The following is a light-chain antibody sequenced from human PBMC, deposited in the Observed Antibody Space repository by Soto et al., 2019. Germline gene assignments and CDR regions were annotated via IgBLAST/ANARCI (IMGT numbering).Light chain of an antibody. CDR2: TNN. CDR1: SSNIGVNA. J-gene: IGLJ2*01. V-gene: IGLV1-44*01. Sequence: QSVLTQPPSASGTPGQRVTISCSGSSSNIGVNAVNWYQQVPGMAPKLLIYTNNQRPSGVPDRFVGSKSGTSASLAISGLQSEDEADYYCEAWDDSLNGVVFGGGTKLTVL. CDR3: EAWDDSLNGVV.